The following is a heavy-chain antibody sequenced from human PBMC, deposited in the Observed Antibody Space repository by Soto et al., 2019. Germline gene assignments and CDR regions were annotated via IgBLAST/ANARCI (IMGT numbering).Heavy chain of an antibody. Sequence: SVKVSCKASGCTFSSYAISWVRQAPGQVLEWMGGIIPIFGTANYAQKFQGRVTITADESTSTAYMELSSLRSEDTAVYYCARCTYSSSWYWDYFDYWGQGTLVTVSS. D-gene: IGHD6-13*01. CDR3: ARCTYSSSWYWDYFDY. V-gene: IGHV1-69*13. CDR1: GCTFSSYA. J-gene: IGHJ4*02. CDR2: IIPIFGTA.